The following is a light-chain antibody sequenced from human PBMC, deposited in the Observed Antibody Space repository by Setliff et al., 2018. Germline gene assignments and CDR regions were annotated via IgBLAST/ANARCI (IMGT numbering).Light chain of an antibody. CDR3: ASYTSITTGV. CDR2: DVS. J-gene: IGLJ1*01. CDR1: SSDVGSYDY. Sequence: QSALTQPASVSGSPGQSITISCSGTSSDVGSYDYVSWYQQHPGKVPQLIIYDVSIRPSGVSDRFSAHKSGNTASLSISGLQIEDEGYYYCASYTSITTGVFGTGTKVTVL. V-gene: IGLV2-14*03.